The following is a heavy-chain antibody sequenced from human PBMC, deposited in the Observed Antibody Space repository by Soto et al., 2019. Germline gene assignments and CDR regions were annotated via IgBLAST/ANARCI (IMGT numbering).Heavy chain of an antibody. V-gene: IGHV3-15*07. CDR3: TTDIWLFRQKDF. CDR1: GFTFNNAW. D-gene: IGHD3-10*01. Sequence: GGSLRLSCAASGFTFNNAWLNWVRQAPGTGLQWVGRIKSKSDGGTTDYAAPVKGRFTISRDDSKNTVYLQMNSLKTEGTAVYFFTTDIWLFRQKDFWGQGT. J-gene: IGHJ4*02. CDR2: IKSKSDGGTT.